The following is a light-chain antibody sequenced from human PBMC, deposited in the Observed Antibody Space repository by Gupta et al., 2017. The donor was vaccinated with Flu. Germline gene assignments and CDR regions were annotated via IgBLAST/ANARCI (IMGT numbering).Light chain of an antibody. V-gene: IGLV3-21*03. CDR3: HVWESRSDKPA. Sequence: GKTSRIPCEGTKVGSKSFRWYQQRTGTAPVLFLYDDNNRHSGMPERFSGSTSGNTATVTISRVEAGEEADYFCHVWESRSDKPAFGGGTKRTVL. CDR1: KVGSKS. CDR2: DDN. J-gene: IGLJ2*01.